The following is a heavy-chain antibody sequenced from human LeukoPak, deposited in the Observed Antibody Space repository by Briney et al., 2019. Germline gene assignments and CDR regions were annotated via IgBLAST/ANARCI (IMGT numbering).Heavy chain of an antibody. CDR3: AAKWPRSGTPFGY. CDR2: ISGSGGST. V-gene: IGHV3-23*01. Sequence: GGSLRLSCAASGFNFSSYAMNWVRQAPGKGLEWVSAISGSGGSTDYADSVKGRFTISRDNSKNTLYLHMNSLRDEDTAVYYCAAKWPRSGTPFGYWGQGTLVTVSS. CDR1: GFNFSSYA. D-gene: IGHD5-12*01. J-gene: IGHJ4*02.